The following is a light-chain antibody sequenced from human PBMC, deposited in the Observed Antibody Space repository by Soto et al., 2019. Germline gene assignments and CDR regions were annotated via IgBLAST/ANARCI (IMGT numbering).Light chain of an antibody. J-gene: IGKJ1*01. V-gene: IGKV1-39*01. CDR2: TAS. CDR1: QSISNY. Sequence: DVQMTQSPSSLSASVGDRVTITCRASQSISNYLNWYQQTPGKAPKLLIYTASSLQTGVPSRFSGSGSGTDFTLTISSLHPEDLATYYCQQTYSTPRTFGQGTKVEIK. CDR3: QQTYSTPRT.